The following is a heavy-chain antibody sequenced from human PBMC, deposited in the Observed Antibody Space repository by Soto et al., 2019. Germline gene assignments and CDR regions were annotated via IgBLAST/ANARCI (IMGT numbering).Heavy chain of an antibody. Sequence: MHSLRHYKGNWLECVSVISYDVSNKYYADSVKGGFTICRDNSKNTLYMQMCSLRAEDTAVYYCAKDRCSGGSCYVDYWGQGTLVTGYS. J-gene: IGHJ4*02. CDR3: AKDRCSGGSCYVDY. D-gene: IGHD2-15*01. CDR2: ISYDVSNK. V-gene: IGHV3-30*18.